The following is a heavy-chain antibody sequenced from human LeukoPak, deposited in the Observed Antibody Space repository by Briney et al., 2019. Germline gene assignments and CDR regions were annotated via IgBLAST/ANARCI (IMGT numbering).Heavy chain of an antibody. CDR2: ISYDGSDK. J-gene: IGHJ6*02. CDR1: GFNFSGYG. CDR3: ASAAGADYHYYAMDV. V-gene: IGHV3-30*03. Sequence: GGSLRLSCAASGFNFSGYGVHWVRQAPGKGLEWVAIISYDGSDKNYVDSVKGRFTISRDNSKSTLYLQMNSLRAEDTAMYYCASAAGADYHYYAMDVWGQGTTVTVSS. D-gene: IGHD6-13*01.